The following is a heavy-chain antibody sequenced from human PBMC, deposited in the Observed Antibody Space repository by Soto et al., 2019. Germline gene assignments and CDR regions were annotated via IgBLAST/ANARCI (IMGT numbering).Heavy chain of an antibody. D-gene: IGHD3-10*01. Sequence: PSETLSLTCAVSGGSISSGGYSWSWIRQPPGKGLEWIGYIYHSGSTYYNPSLKSRVTISVDRSKNQFSLKLSSVTAADTAVYYCARGLPAGAMVRGTGRSNWFDPWGQGTLVTVSS. CDR2: IYHSGST. V-gene: IGHV4-30-2*01. J-gene: IGHJ5*02. CDR3: ARGLPAGAMVRGTGRSNWFDP. CDR1: GGSISSGGYS.